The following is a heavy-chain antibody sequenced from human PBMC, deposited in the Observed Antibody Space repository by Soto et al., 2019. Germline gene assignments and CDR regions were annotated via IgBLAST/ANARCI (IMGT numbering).Heavy chain of an antibody. CDR3: ARAPRGIIAARPPDY. V-gene: IGHV4-34*01. Sequence: ETLSLTCAVYGGSFSGYYWSWIRQPPGKGLEWIGEINHSGSTNYNPSLKSRVTISVDTSKNQFSLKLSSVTAADTAVYYCARAPRGIIAARPPDYWGQGTLVTVSS. CDR1: GGSFSGYY. D-gene: IGHD6-6*01. CDR2: INHSGST. J-gene: IGHJ4*02.